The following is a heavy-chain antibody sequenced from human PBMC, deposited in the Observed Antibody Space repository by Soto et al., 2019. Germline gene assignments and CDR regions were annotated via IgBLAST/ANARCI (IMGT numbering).Heavy chain of an antibody. CDR2: IIPIFGTA. D-gene: IGHD2-2*01. V-gene: IGHV1-69*12. CDR3: ASAPGYCINTSCYGLYYYYGMDV. Sequence: QVQLVQSGAEVKKPGSSVKVSCKASGGTFSSYAISWVRQAPGQGLEWMGGIIPIFGTANYAQKFQGRVTITADESPSTAYMELSSLRSEDTAVYYCASAPGYCINTSCYGLYYYYGMDVWGQGTTVTVSS. J-gene: IGHJ6*02. CDR1: GGTFSSYA.